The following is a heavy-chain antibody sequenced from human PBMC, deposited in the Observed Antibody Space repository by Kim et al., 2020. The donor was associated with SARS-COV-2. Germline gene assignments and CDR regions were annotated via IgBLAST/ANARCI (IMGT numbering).Heavy chain of an antibody. V-gene: IGHV3-48*02. D-gene: IGHD3-3*01. CDR2: ISSSSSTI. J-gene: IGHJ5*02. CDR3: ARETRITIFGVVRNWFDP. Sequence: GGSLRLSCAASGFTFSSYSMNWVRQAPGKGLEWVSYISSSSSTIYYADSVKGRFTIPRDNAKNSLYLQMNSLRDEDTAVYYCARETRITIFGVVRNWFDPWGQGTLVTVSS. CDR1: GFTFSSYS.